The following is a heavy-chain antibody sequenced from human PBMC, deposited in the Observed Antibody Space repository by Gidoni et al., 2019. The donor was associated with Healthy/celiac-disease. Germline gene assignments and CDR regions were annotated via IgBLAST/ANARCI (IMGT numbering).Heavy chain of an antibody. CDR3: ARDKLADYYYYYGMDV. CDR2: ISAYNGNT. V-gene: IGHV1-18*01. D-gene: IGHD2-15*01. Sequence: QVQLVQSGAEVKKPGASVTVSCKASGYTFTSYGISWVRQAPGQGLEWMGWISAYNGNTNYAQKLQGRVTMTTDTSTSTAYMELRSLRSDDTAVYYCARDKLADYYYYYGMDVWGQGTTVTVSS. CDR1: GYTFTSYG. J-gene: IGHJ6*02.